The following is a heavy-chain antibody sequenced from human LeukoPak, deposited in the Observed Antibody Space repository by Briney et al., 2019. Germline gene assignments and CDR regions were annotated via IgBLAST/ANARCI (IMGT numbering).Heavy chain of an antibody. D-gene: IGHD6-19*01. CDR3: ARGTALSGTSDYLDS. V-gene: IGHV1-69*06. Sequence: SVKVSCKASGGTFSSYAISWVRQAPGQGLEWMGGIIPIFGTANYAQKFQGRVTITADKSTSTAYMELSSLRSEDTAVYYCARGTALSGTSDYLDSWGQGTLVTVSS. J-gene: IGHJ4*02. CDR2: IIPIFGTA. CDR1: GGTFSSYA.